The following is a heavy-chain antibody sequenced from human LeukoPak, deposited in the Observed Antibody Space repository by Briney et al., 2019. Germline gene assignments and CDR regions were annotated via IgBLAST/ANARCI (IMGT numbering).Heavy chain of an antibody. Sequence: GRSLRLFCAASGFTFSSYAMHWVRQAPGKGLEWVAVISYDGSNKYYADSVKGRFTISRDNSKNTLYLQMNSLRAEDTAVYYCARLQIVVVTASTFDYWGQGTLVTVSS. J-gene: IGHJ4*02. CDR3: ARLQIVVVTASTFDY. D-gene: IGHD2-21*02. V-gene: IGHV3-30-3*01. CDR2: ISYDGSNK. CDR1: GFTFSSYA.